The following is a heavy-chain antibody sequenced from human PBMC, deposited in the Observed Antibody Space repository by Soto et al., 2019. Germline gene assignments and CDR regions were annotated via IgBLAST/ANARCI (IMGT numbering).Heavy chain of an antibody. CDR2: ISGSGGST. D-gene: IGHD4-17*01. V-gene: IGHV3-23*01. Sequence: GGSLRLSCAASGFTFSSYAMSWVRQAPGKGLEWVSAISGSGGSTYYADSVKGRFTISRDNSKNTLYLQMNSLRSEDTAVYYCARDDYGDYAPVGVWGKGTTVTVSS. J-gene: IGHJ6*04. CDR3: ARDDYGDYAPVGV. CDR1: GFTFSSYA.